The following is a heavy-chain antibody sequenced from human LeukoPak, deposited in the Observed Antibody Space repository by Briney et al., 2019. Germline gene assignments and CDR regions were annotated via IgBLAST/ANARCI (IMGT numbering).Heavy chain of an antibody. Sequence: SETLSLTCTVSGDSISSYNYFWGWIRQPPGKGLEWIGYIYYSGTTKYNPSLKSRVTISVDTSKNQFSLKLNSLTAADTAVYYCARGHTESADDYGNWFHPWGQGTLVTVSS. V-gene: IGHV4-61*01. CDR3: ARGHTESADDYGNWFHP. CDR2: IYYSGTT. CDR1: GDSISSYNYF. J-gene: IGHJ5*02. D-gene: IGHD5-12*01.